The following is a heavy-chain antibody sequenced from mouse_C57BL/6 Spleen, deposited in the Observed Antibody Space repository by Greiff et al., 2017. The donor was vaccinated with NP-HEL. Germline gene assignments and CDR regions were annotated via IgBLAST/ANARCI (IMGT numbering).Heavy chain of an antibody. CDR1: GFTFSDYG. CDR2: ISNFAYSI. V-gene: IGHV5-15*01. Sequence: EVQGVESGGGLVQPGGSLKLSCAASGFTFSDYGMAWVRQAPRKGPEWVAFISNFAYSIYYADTVTGRFTISRENAKNTLYLEMSSLRSEDTAMYYCARHYQGYAMDYWGQGTSVTVSS. CDR3: ARHYQGYAMDY. J-gene: IGHJ4*01.